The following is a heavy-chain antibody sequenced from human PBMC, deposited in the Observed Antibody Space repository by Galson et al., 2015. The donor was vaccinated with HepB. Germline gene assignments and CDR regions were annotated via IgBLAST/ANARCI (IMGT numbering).Heavy chain of an antibody. CDR2: ISSSSSTI. J-gene: IGHJ4*02. CDR3: ARERTYYYDNYEMDY. V-gene: IGHV3-48*02. CDR1: GFTFSSYS. D-gene: IGHD3-22*01. Sequence: SLRLSCAASGFTFSSYSMNWVRQAPGKGLEWVSYISSSSSTIYYADSVKGRFTISRDNAKNSLYLQMNSLRDEDTAVYYCARERTYYYDNYEMDYWGQGTLVTVSS.